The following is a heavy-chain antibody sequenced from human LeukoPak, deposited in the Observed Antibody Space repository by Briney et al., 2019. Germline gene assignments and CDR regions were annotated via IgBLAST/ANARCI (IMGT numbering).Heavy chain of an antibody. Sequence: GGSLRLSCAASGFTFSDYYMSWIRQAPGKGLEWVSYISSSGLTIYYAGSVKGRFTISRDNAKNSLYLQMNSLRAEDTAVYYCARSIRGYSYGSSYYFYMGVWGKGTTVTVSS. CDR3: ARSIRGYSYGSSYYFYMGV. J-gene: IGHJ6*03. V-gene: IGHV3-11*04. CDR2: ISSSGLTI. D-gene: IGHD5-18*01. CDR1: GFTFSDYY.